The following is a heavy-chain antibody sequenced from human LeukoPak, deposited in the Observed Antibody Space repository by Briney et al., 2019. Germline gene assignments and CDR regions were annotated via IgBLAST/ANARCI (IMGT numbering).Heavy chain of an antibody. CDR3: ARASYCSDTVCHNLAWFGP. J-gene: IGHJ5*02. CDR2: VFSTGST. Sequence: SETLSLTCTVPGGSISNFYWSWIRQSAGGGLEWIGRVFSTGSTNYNPSLKSRVTMLLDTSKNQFSLKLTSVTAADTAVYYCARASYCSDTVCHNLAWFGPWGQGTPVTVSS. V-gene: IGHV4-4*07. CDR1: GGSISNFY. D-gene: IGHD2-15*01.